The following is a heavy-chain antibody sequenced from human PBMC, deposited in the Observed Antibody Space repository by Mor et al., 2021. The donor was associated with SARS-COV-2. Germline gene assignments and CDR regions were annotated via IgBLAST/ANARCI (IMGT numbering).Heavy chain of an antibody. CDR2: ISSNSRTV. V-gene: IGHV3-48*02. CDR1: S. Sequence: SMNWVRQAPGKRLEWVSYISSNSRTVYHADSVKGRFTISRDSATNSLYLQMNSLRDEDTAVYYCARDGGGYSYGYFDYWGQG. J-gene: IGHJ4*02. D-gene: IGHD5-18*01. CDR3: ARDGGGYSYGYFDY.